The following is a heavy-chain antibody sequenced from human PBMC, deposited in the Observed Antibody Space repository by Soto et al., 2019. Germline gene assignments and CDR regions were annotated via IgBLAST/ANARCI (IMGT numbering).Heavy chain of an antibody. CDR2: IWYDGSNK. Sequence: GGSLRLSCAASGFTFSSYGMHWVRQAPGKGLEWVAVIWYDGSNKYYADSVKGRFTISRDNSKNTLYLQMNSLRAEDTAVYYCARVPNDYGDNYFDYWGQGTLVTSPQ. J-gene: IGHJ4*02. CDR3: ARVPNDYGDNYFDY. D-gene: IGHD4-17*01. V-gene: IGHV3-33*01. CDR1: GFTFSSYG.